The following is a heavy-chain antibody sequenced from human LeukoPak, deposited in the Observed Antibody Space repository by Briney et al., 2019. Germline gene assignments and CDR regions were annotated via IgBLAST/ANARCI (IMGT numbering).Heavy chain of an antibody. D-gene: IGHD3-10*01. CDR2: ITSSSIYK. V-gene: IGHV3-21*01. CDR3: ARDGITMRILEY. Sequence: GGSLRLSCAASGFTFSSYAMNWVRQAPGKGLEWVSSITSSSIYKYYADSMKGRFTISRDNAKNSLYLQMDSLRAEDTAVYYCARDGITMRILEYWGQGTLVTVSS. J-gene: IGHJ4*02. CDR1: GFTFSSYA.